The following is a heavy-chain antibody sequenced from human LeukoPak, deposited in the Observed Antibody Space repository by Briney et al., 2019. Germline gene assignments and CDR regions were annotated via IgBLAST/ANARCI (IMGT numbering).Heavy chain of an antibody. CDR1: GGTFSSYA. V-gene: IGHV1-69*13. CDR2: IIPIFGTA. Sequence: GASVKVSCKASGGTFSSYAISWVRQAPGQGLEWMGGIIPIFGTANCAQKFQGRVTITADESTSTAYMELSSLRSEDTAVYYCARARRYCSGGSCYSDFGYWGQGTLVTVSS. CDR3: ARARRYCSGGSCYSDFGY. J-gene: IGHJ4*02. D-gene: IGHD2-15*01.